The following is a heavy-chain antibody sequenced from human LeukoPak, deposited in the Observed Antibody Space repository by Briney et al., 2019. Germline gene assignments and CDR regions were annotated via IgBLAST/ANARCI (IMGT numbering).Heavy chain of an antibody. CDR3: ARELDSGGSCYASCYFDY. J-gene: IGHJ4*02. CDR1: GGTFSVDA. Sequence: SVKVSCKASGGTFSVDAISWGRQAPGPGLESWGGIGPIFGTANYEQKFQGRVMITADASTSTAYLELSSLRSEDTAVYYCARELDSGGSCYASCYFDYWGQGTLVTVSS. CDR2: IGPIFGTA. D-gene: IGHD2-15*01. V-gene: IGHV1-69*13.